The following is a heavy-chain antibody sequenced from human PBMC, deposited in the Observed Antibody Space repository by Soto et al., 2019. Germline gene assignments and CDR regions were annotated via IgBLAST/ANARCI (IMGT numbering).Heavy chain of an antibody. CDR3: TTGIYYDILTGYHKVAY. CDR1: LLNLSQPL. V-gene: IGHV3-15*01. Sequence: GGSIRLSCVGSLLNLSQPLMTLVRPASWKGLDCVGRIKSKTDGGTADYAAPVKGRATISRDDSKNTVYLQMNSLKTEDTAVYYCTTGIYYDILTGYHKVAYWGQGALVTVSS. CDR2: IKSKTDGGTA. J-gene: IGHJ4*02. D-gene: IGHD3-9*01.